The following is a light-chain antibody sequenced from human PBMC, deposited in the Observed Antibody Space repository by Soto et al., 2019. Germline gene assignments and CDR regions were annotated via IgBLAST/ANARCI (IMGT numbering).Light chain of an antibody. Sequence: DIQMTQSPSTLSASVGDRFTITCRASQSINNWLAWYQQKPGKAPKLLIYKAFSLESGVPSRFSGRGSGTEFTLTISSLQPDDFATYYCQQYNSYPWTFGQGTKVDIK. J-gene: IGKJ1*01. V-gene: IGKV1-5*03. CDR1: QSINNW. CDR2: KAF. CDR3: QQYNSYPWT.